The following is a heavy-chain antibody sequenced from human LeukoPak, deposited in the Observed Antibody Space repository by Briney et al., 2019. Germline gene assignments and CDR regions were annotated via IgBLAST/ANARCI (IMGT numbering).Heavy chain of an antibody. CDR2: IIPILGTA. CDR1: GGTFSSYA. CDR3: PALLPVVMVYLDN. J-gene: IGHJ4*02. Sequence: GASVKVSCKASGGTFSSYALSWVRQAPGQGLEWMGGIIPILGTANYAQKFQGRVTITADESTSTAYMELSSLRSEDTAVYYCPALLPVVMVYLDNWAQGTLVTVSS. V-gene: IGHV1-69*13. D-gene: IGHD3-10*01.